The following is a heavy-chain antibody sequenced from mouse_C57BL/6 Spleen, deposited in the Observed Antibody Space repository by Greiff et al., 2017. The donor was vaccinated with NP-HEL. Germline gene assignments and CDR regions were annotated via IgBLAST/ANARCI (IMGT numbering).Heavy chain of an antibody. Sequence: VQLQQSGPELVKPGASVKISCKASGYAFSSSWMNWVKQRPGKGLEWIGRIYPGDGDTNYNVKFKGKATLTADKSSSTAYMQLSSLTSEDSAVYFCASLTGTLDYWGQGTTLTVSS. CDR3: ASLTGTLDY. CDR2: IYPGDGDT. J-gene: IGHJ2*01. V-gene: IGHV1-82*01. D-gene: IGHD4-1*01. CDR1: GYAFSSSW.